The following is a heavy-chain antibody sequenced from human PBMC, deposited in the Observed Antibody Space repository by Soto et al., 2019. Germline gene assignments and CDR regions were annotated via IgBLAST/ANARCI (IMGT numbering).Heavy chain of an antibody. D-gene: IGHD6-13*01. J-gene: IGHJ3*02. CDR3: GRAPVRWREACDI. Sequence: QVQLQESGPGLVKPSRTLSLTCTVSGGSISSGGYYWSWIRQQPVQGLEWIGYIYYSGSTYYNASLESQVPTSVETSKNQFCRKLSSVTAADTAVYYWGRAPVRWREACDIWGQGTMVTVSS. CDR2: IYYSGST. V-gene: IGHV4-31*01. CDR1: GGSISSGGYY.